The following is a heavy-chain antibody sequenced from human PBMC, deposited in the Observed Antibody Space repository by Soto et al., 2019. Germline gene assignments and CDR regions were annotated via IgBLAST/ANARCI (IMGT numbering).Heavy chain of an antibody. Sequence: EVQLVESGGGLVQPGGPLRLSCAASGFTFNTYSMNWVRQAPGKGLEWLSYISSSSSSIYYSDSVKGRFTISRDNAKNSLYLQMNSLRAEDTAKYYCARVMSISWYCDLWGRGTLVTVSS. J-gene: IGHJ2*01. CDR3: ARVMSISWYCDL. CDR2: ISSSSSSI. V-gene: IGHV3-48*01. D-gene: IGHD5-12*01. CDR1: GFTFNTYS.